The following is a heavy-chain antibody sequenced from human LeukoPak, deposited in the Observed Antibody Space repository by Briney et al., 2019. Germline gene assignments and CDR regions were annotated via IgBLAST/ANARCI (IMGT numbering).Heavy chain of an antibody. J-gene: IGHJ4*02. V-gene: IGHV3-21*04. Sequence: PGGSLRLSCAASGFTFSSYSMNWVRQAPGKGLEWVSSISSSSSYIYYADSVKGRFTNSRDDSKNTLFLQMNSLRAEDTAVYFCAKVKWKLIGYFDYWGQGTLVTVSS. D-gene: IGHD1-20*01. CDR2: ISSSSSYI. CDR3: AKVKWKLIGYFDY. CDR1: GFTFSSYS.